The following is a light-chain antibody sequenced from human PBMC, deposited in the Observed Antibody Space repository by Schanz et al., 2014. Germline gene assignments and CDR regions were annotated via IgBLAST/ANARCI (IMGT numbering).Light chain of an antibody. J-gene: IGLJ3*02. CDR3: QSSDSSLSGWV. CDR2: GNS. V-gene: IGLV1-40*01. Sequence: QSVLTQPPSVSGAPGQRVTISCTGSSSSIGAGYDVHWYQQLPGTAPKLLIYGNSNRPSGVPDRFSGSKSGTSASLAITGLQAEDEADYYCQSSDSSLSGWVFGGGTKLTVL. CDR1: SSSIGAGYD.